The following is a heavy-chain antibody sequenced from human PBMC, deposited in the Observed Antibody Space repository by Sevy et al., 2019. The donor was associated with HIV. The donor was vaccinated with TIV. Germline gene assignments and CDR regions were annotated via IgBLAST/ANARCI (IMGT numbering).Heavy chain of an antibody. CDR1: DFIFENYW. Sequence: GGSLRLSCGASDFIFENYWMTWVRQTSGQGLEWVATIKLDGSDKYYGDSVKGRFTISRDNSKKSLYLQMNSLRAEDTAVYFCARGHYAMDVWRQGTTVTVSS. CDR3: ARGHYAMDV. V-gene: IGHV3-7*03. CDR2: IKLDGSDK. J-gene: IGHJ6*02.